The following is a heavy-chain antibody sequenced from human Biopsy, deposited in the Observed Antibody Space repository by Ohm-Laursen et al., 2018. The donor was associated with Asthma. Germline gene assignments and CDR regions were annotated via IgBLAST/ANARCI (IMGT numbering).Heavy chain of an antibody. CDR2: IMTVFGTT. J-gene: IGHJ6*02. D-gene: IGHD6-19*01. CDR3: ARCQVGYSSGWSLLLKKIYYSGMDV. V-gene: IGHV1-69*13. Sequence: SVKVSCKAPGGTFSNFAISWVRQAPGQGLEWLGGIMTVFGTTNYAQKFQGRVTITADESTSTAYMEVIGLRSEDTAIYYCARCQVGYSSGWSLLLKKIYYSGMDVWGQGTAVTVSS. CDR1: GGTFSNFA.